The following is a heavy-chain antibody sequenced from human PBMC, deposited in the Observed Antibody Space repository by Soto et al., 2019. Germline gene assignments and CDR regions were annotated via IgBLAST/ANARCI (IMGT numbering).Heavy chain of an antibody. CDR1: GGSISSYY. J-gene: IGHJ4*02. CDR3: ARGRGASDPFEY. Sequence: SETLSVTCSGSGGSISSYYWSWIRQSPGKGLEWIAYISYSGSTNYNPSLKSRVTISADTSNNQFSLKLTSVTAADTAVYYCARGRGASDPFEYPGPTTLVTVS. CDR2: ISYSGST. V-gene: IGHV4-59*13. D-gene: IGHD3-10*01.